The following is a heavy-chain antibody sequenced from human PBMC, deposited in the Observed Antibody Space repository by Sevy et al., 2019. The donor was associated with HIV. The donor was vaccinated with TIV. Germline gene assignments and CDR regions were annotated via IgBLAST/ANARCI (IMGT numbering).Heavy chain of an antibody. D-gene: IGHD2-15*01. CDR1: GFTFSSYA. V-gene: IGHV3-23*01. CDR3: AKGPVCSGGSCYSVALYY. CDR2: ISGSGGST. Sequence: GGSLRLSCAASGFTFSSYAMSWVRQAPGKGLEWVSAISGSGGSTYYADSVKGRFSISRDNSKNTLYLQMNSLRAEDTAVFYCAKGPVCSGGSCYSVALYYWGQGTLVTVSS. J-gene: IGHJ4*02.